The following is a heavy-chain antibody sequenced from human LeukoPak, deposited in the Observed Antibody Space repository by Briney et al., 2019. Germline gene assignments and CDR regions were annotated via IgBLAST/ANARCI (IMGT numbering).Heavy chain of an antibody. CDR1: GYTFTGYY. J-gene: IGHJ4*02. Sequence: GASVKVSCKASGYTFTGYYMHWVRQAPGQGLEWMGRINPNSGGTNYAQKFQGRVTMTRDTSISTAYMELSRLRSDDTAVYYCASSTSPTGVTANPGSVDYFDYWGQGTLVTVSS. D-gene: IGHD2-21*02. CDR2: INPNSGGT. V-gene: IGHV1-2*06. CDR3: ASSTSPTGVTANPGSVDYFDY.